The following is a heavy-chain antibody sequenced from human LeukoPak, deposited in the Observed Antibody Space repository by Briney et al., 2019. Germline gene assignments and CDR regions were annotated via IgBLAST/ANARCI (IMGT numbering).Heavy chain of an antibody. CDR1: GFTVSNNY. Sequence: PGGSLRLSCAASGFTVSNNYMTWVRQAPGKGLEWVSAISGSGGSTYYADSVKGRFTISRDNSKNTLYLQMNSLRAEDTAVYYCAKDSDYGDYDLWGQGTLVTVSS. CDR3: AKDSDYGDYDL. V-gene: IGHV3-23*01. D-gene: IGHD4-17*01. CDR2: ISGSGGST. J-gene: IGHJ4*02.